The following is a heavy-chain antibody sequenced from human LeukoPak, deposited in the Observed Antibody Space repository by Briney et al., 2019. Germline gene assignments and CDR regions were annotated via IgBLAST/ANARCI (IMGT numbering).Heavy chain of an antibody. CDR2: INSDGSST. V-gene: IGHV3-74*01. J-gene: IGHJ4*02. CDR1: GFTFSNFW. D-gene: IGHD6-19*01. Sequence: GGSLRLSCAASGFTFSNFWMHWVRQAPGKGLVWVPHINSDGSSTSSADSVKGRFTISRDNAKDTLYLQMSSLRAEDTAVCYCARGRYSSGYDWGQGTLVTVSS. CDR3: ARGRYSSGYD.